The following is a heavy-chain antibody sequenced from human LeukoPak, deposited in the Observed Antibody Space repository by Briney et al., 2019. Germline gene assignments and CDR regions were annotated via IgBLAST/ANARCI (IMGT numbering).Heavy chain of an antibody. V-gene: IGHV3-30-3*01. CDR3: ARQAARPYDY. J-gene: IGHJ4*02. D-gene: IGHD6-6*01. Sequence: GGSLRLSCAASGFTFNSYTMHWVRQAPGKGLEWLALISYDGSNKYYADSVKGRFTISRDNSKNTLYLQMSSLRAEDTAVFYCARQAARPYDYWGQGTLVTVSS. CDR2: ISYDGSNK. CDR1: GFTFNSYT.